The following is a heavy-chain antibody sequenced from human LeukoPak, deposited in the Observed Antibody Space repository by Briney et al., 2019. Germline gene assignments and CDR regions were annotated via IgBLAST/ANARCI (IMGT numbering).Heavy chain of an antibody. J-gene: IGHJ4*02. D-gene: IGHD2-15*01. CDR2: INQDGSEK. CDR1: GFTFSDYY. CDR3: AKERLAAR. V-gene: IGHV3-7*01. Sequence: PGGSLRLSCAVSGFTFSDYYMSWIRQAPGKGLEWVAGINQDGSEKYYVDSVKGRFTISRDNAMSSLHLQMNSLRAEDTAVYYCAKERLAARWGQGTLVTVSS.